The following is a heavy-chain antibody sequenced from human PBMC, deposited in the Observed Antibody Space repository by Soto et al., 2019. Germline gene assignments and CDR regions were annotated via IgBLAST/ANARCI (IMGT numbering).Heavy chain of an antibody. CDR3: ASGRNDFWSGYYYFDY. V-gene: IGHV4-59*01. J-gene: IGHJ4*02. D-gene: IGHD3-3*01. Sequence: PSETLSLTCTVSGGSISSYYWSWIRQPPGKGLEWIGYIYYSGTTNYNPSLKSRVTISVDTSKSQLSLRLSSVTAADTAVYYCASGRNDFWSGYYYFDYWGQGTLVTVSS. CDR2: IYYSGTT. CDR1: GGSISSYY.